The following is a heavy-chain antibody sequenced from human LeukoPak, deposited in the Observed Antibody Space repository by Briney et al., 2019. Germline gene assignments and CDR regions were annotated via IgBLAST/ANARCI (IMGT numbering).Heavy chain of an antibody. D-gene: IGHD2-21*02. CDR1: GGSFSGYY. J-gene: IGHJ6*03. V-gene: IGHV3-7*01. CDR2: IKQDGSEK. CDR3: ARNGAPVVTAITPYYYYMDV. Sequence: PSETLSLTCAVYGGSFSGYYWSWIRQPPGKGLEWVANIKQDGSEKYYVDSVKGRFTISRDNARNSLYLQMNSLRAEDTAVYYCARNGAPVVTAITPYYYYMDVWGKGTTVTVSS.